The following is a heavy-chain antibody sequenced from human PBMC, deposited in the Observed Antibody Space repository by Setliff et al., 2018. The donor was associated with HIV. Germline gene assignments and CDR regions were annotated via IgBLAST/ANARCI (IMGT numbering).Heavy chain of an antibody. D-gene: IGHD1-7*01. Sequence: ASVKVSCKVSGDTLTELSIHWVRQAPGKGLEWMGGIIPIFGTANYAQKFQGRVTITADESTSTAYMELSSLRSEDTAVYYCATGGELVYYMDVWGKGTTVTVSS. V-gene: IGHV1-69*13. J-gene: IGHJ6*03. CDR2: IIPIFGTA. CDR3: ATGGELVYYMDV. CDR1: GDTLTELS.